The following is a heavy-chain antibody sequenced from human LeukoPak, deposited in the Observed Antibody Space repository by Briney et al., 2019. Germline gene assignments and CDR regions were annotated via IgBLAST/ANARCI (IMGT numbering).Heavy chain of an antibody. D-gene: IGHD4-17*01. Sequence: GGSLRLSCAASAFTFRNYAMSWVRQAPGKGLEWVSSISGSGGSTYYADSVKGRFTISRDNAKNSLYLQMSSLRPEDTALYYCAKGFYGDYGPIDCWGQGTLVTVSS. CDR1: AFTFRNYA. CDR3: AKGFYGDYGPIDC. CDR2: ISGSGGST. V-gene: IGHV3-23*01. J-gene: IGHJ4*02.